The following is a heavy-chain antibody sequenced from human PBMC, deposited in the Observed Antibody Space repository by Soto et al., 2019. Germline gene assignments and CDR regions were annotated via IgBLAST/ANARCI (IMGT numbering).Heavy chain of an antibody. J-gene: IGHJ3*02. D-gene: IGHD4-17*01. V-gene: IGHV3-23*01. CDR3: AKDSAIIHYGCNLGAFDI. CDR2: ISGSGGST. CDR1: GFTFSSYA. Sequence: EVQLLESGGGLVQPGGSLRLSCAASGFTFSSYAMSWVRQAPGKGLEWVSAISGSGGSTYYADSVKGRFTISRDNSKNTLYLQMNSLRAEDTAVYYCAKDSAIIHYGCNLGAFDIWGQGTMVTVSS.